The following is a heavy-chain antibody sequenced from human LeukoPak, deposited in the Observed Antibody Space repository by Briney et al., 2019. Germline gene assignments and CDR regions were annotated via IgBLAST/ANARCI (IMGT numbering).Heavy chain of an antibody. CDR2: KNPNSGNS. CDR1: GYTFTNYD. Sequence: ASVKVSCKGSGYTFTNYDINWVRQATGQGLEWMGYKNPNSGNSAYAQKFQGRVTITTDASITTAYMELSGLRSEDTALYYCAKEGLDYWGQGTLVTVSS. J-gene: IGHJ4*02. V-gene: IGHV1-8*01. CDR3: AKEGLDY.